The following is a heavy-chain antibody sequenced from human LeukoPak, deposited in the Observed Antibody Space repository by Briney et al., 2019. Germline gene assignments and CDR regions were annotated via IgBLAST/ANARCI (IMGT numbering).Heavy chain of an antibody. CDR1: GFNFHEYA. V-gene: IGHV3-43*02. J-gene: IGHJ4*02. CDR2: ISGDGGTT. CDR3: AKARRSGTHYSDFDF. D-gene: IGHD1-26*01. Sequence: GGSLRLSCAASGFNFHEYAMYWVRQAPGKGLEWVSLISGDGGTTSYADSVKGRFTISRDNSENSLNLQMKSLRSEDTALYYCAKARRSGTHYSDFDFWGQGTLVTVCS.